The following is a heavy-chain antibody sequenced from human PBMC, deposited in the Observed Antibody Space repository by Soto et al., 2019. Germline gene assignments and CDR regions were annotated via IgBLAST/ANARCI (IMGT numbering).Heavy chain of an antibody. D-gene: IGHD6-19*01. J-gene: IGHJ5*02. CDR2: FYSSGSI. CDR1: GYSITAGGYY. CDR3: ARMYSSGSGWFHP. V-gene: IGHV4-31*03. Sequence: PSETLSVTCFVSGYSITAGGYYWSWIRHHPGKGLEWIGSFYSSGSIIYNPSLRSRVSISGDTSSNQFSMSLTSVTAADTARYYCARMYSSGSGWFHPWGQGTLVTVSS.